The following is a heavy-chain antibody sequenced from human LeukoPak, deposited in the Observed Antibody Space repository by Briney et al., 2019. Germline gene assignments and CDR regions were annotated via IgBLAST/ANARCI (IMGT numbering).Heavy chain of an antibody. D-gene: IGHD3-10*02. J-gene: IGHJ4*02. V-gene: IGHV1-2*02. CDR2: INPNSGGT. CDR3: AKESRVFGRYTYYFDY. Sequence: ASVKVSCKASGYTFTGYYMHWVRQAPGQGLEWMGWINPNSGGTNYAQKFQGRVTMTRDTSISTAYMELSRLRSDDTAVYYCAKESRVFGRYTYYFDYWGQGTLVTVSS. CDR1: GYTFTGYY.